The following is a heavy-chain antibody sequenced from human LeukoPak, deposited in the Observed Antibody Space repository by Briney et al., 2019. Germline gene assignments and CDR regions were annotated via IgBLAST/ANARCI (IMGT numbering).Heavy chain of an antibody. CDR1: GFTSVNYA. J-gene: IGHJ4*02. CDR3: AKGKSYFDY. CDR2: ISGSGGST. Sequence: PGGSLRLSCAATGFTSVNYAMSWVRQAPGKGLEWVSAISGSGGSTYYADSVKGRFTISRDNSKNTLYLQMNSLRAEDTAVYYCAKGKSYFDYWGQGTLVTVSS. V-gene: IGHV3-23*01.